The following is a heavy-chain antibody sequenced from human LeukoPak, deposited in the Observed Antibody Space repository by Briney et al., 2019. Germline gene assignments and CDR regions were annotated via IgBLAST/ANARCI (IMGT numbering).Heavy chain of an antibody. CDR1: GYTFTSYG. J-gene: IGHJ4*02. V-gene: IGHV1-18*01. D-gene: IGHD3-3*01. CDR3: ARGYYDFWSGYYNREPCFDY. Sequence: ASVKVSCKASGYTFTSYGISWVRQTPGQGLEWMGWISAYNGNTNYAQKLQGRVTMTTDTSTSTAYMELRSLRSDDTAVYYCARGYYDFWSGYYNREPCFDYWGQGTLVTVSS. CDR2: ISAYNGNT.